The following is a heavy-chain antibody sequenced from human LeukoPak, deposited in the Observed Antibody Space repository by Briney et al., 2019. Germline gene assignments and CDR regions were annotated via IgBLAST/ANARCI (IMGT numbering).Heavy chain of an antibody. J-gene: IGHJ4*02. D-gene: IGHD2-2*01. CDR2: IYHSGST. CDR3: ARLPQYCSSTSCSLYYFDY. Sequence: SETLSLTCAVSGYSISSGYYWGWIRQPPGKGLEWIGSIYHSGSTYYNPSLKSRVTISVDTSKNQFSLKLSSVTAADTAVYYCARLPQYCSSTSCSLYYFDYWGQGTLVTVSS. V-gene: IGHV4-38-2*01. CDR1: GYSISSGYY.